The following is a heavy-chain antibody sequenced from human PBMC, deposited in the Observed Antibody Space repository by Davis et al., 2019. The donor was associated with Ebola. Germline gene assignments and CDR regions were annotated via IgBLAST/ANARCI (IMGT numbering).Heavy chain of an antibody. V-gene: IGHV1-69*13. CDR2: IIPIFGTA. Sequence: SVKVSCKASGGTFSSYAISWVRQAPGQGLEWMGGIIPIFGTANYAQKFQGRVTITADESTSTAYMELSSLRSEDTAVYYCASGIAAAGSTYYYYYGMDVWGQGTTVTVSS. D-gene: IGHD6-13*01. CDR1: GGTFSSYA. CDR3: ASGIAAAGSTYYYYYGMDV. J-gene: IGHJ6*02.